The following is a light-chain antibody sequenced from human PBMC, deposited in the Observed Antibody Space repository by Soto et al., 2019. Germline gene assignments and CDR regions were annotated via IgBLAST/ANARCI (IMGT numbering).Light chain of an antibody. J-gene: IGKJ1*01. Sequence: DIVLTQSPGTLSVTPGQGASLSCRASKSVGGDLVWYQQHPGQAPRLLIYDASNRATGIPPRFSGSGSGTDFTLTISSLEPEDFAVYYCQQRSNWPWTFGQGTKVEVK. CDR2: DAS. V-gene: IGKV3-11*01. CDR3: QQRSNWPWT. CDR1: KSVGGD.